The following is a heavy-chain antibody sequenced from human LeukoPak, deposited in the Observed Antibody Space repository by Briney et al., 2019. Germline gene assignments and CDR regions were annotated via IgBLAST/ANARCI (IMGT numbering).Heavy chain of an antibody. V-gene: IGHV4-59*01. CDR2: IYYSGST. D-gene: IGHD3-10*01. Sequence: SETLSLTFTVSGGSISSYHWSWIRQPPGKGLEWIGYIYYSGSTNYNPSLKSRATISVDTSKNQFSLKLSSVTAADTAVYYCALTTMVREKGAFDIWGQGTMVTVSS. J-gene: IGHJ3*02. CDR1: GGSISSYH. CDR3: ALTTMVREKGAFDI.